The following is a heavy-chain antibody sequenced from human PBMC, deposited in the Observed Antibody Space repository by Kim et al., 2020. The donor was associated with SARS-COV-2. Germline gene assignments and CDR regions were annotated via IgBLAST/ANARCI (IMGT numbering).Heavy chain of an antibody. D-gene: IGHD6-19*01. CDR3: ARQFIIGCYGDY. V-gene: IGHV1-3*04. CDR2: INTGNGNT. CDR1: GYTFTSNT. J-gene: IGHJ4*02. Sequence: ASVKVSCKASGYTFTSNTIHWVRQAPGQRLEWMGWINTGNGNTRYSQKLQGRVIITRDTSASTAYMELSSLRSEDTAVYYCARQFIIGCYGDYWGQGTLVAVSS.